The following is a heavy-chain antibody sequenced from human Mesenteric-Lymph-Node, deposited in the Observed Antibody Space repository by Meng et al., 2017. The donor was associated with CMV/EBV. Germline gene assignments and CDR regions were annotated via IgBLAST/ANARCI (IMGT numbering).Heavy chain of an antibody. V-gene: IGHV3-74*01. CDR3: ASGSPTYYDYVWGSHREY. CDR1: FTFNAFG. Sequence: FTFNAFGMHWVRQAPGKGLVWVSFINSDGSNTNYADSVKGRFTISRDNAKNTLYLQMNSLRAEDTAVYYCASGSPTYYDYVWGSHREYWGQGTLVTVSS. D-gene: IGHD3-16*02. J-gene: IGHJ4*02. CDR2: INSDGSNT.